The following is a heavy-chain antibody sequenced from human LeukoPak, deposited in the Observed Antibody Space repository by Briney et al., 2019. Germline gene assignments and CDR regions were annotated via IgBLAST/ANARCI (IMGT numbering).Heavy chain of an antibody. D-gene: IGHD2-2*01. CDR2: IKQDRSEK. V-gene: IGHV3-7*01. J-gene: IGHJ6*03. Sequence: GGSLRLSCAASGFTFSSYWMSWVRQAPGKGLEWVANIKQDRSEKYYVDSVKGRFTISRDNAKNSLYLQMNSLRAEDTAVYYWGREERYRLLGGYYYYRDVWGKGTRVTVPS. CDR3: GREERYRLLGGYYYYRDV. CDR1: GFTFSSYW.